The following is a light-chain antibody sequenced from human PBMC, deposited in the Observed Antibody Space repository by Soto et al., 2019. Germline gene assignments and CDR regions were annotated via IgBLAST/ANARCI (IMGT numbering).Light chain of an antibody. CDR2: RAS. CDR3: QQYHNLWT. J-gene: IGKJ1*01. V-gene: IGKV3-15*01. Sequence: IVMTQSPGSLSGSAGEIATLSGGASQSVSINLAWYQQKPGQAPRLLIYRASTRATGTPARFSGSGSGTEFTLTITSLQSEDFALYSCQQYHNLWTFGQGTKVDIK. CDR1: QSVSIN.